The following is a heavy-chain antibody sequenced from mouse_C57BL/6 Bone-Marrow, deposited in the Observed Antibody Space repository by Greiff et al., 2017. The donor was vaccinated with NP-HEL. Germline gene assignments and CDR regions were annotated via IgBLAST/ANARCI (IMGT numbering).Heavy chain of an antibody. CDR1: GFTFSSYA. CDR2: ISDGGSYT. J-gene: IGHJ3*01. D-gene: IGHD1-1*01. Sequence: EVKVVESGGGLVKPGGSLKLSCAASGFTFSSYAMSWVRQTPEKRLEWVATISDGGSYTYYPDNVKGRFTISRDNAKNNLYLQMSHLKSEDTAMYYCARVDYGSSPFAYWGQGTLVTVSA. V-gene: IGHV5-4*03. CDR3: ARVDYGSSPFAY.